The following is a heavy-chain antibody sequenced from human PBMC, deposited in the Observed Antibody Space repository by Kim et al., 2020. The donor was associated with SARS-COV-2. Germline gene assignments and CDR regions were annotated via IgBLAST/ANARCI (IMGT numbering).Heavy chain of an antibody. J-gene: IGHJ6*02. CDR3: ARDHYYGMEL. V-gene: IGHV3-33*05. CDR2: ISYDGSNK. Sequence: GGSLRLSCAASGFNFSSYGMYWVRQAPGKGLEWVAVISYDGSNKYYADSVKGRFTISRDNSKNTLYLQMNSLRAEDTAVYYCARDHYYGMELWGRGTTVTVSS. CDR1: GFNFSSYG.